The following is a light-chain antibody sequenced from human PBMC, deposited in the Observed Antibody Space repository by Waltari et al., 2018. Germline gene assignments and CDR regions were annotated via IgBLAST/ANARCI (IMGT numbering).Light chain of an antibody. J-gene: IGKJ2*01. Sequence: DIVMTQSPDSLAVSLGERATINCKSSQNVLYSSNNKNYLAWYQQKPAQPPKLLIYWASTRESGVPDRFSGSGSGTDFTLTISSLHAEDVAVYYCQQYYSAPYTFGQGTKLDIK. CDR2: WAS. V-gene: IGKV4-1*01. CDR3: QQYYSAPYT. CDR1: QNVLYSSNNKNY.